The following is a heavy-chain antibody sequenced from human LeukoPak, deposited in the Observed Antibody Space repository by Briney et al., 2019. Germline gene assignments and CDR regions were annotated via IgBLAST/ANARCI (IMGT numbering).Heavy chain of an antibody. CDR3: AKDLFYVKRDAADTDF. D-gene: IGHD6-13*01. Sequence: SGGSLRLSCAAAGFTFNTYEMNWVRQAPGKGLEWVSYIDGSGSTIYYADSVKGRFTISRDNAKNSLYLQMNSLRAEDTAVYYCAKDLFYVKRDAADTDFWGQGTLVTVSS. CDR2: IDGSGSTI. J-gene: IGHJ4*02. V-gene: IGHV3-48*03. CDR1: GFTFNTYE.